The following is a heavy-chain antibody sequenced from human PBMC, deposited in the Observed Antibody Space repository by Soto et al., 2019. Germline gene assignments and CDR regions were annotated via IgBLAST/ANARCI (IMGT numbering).Heavy chain of an antibody. Sequence: EVQLVASGGGLVQPGGSLRLSCAASGFTFTTYWMHWVRQAPGKGLVWVSRINGDGDNTNYADSVKGRFTISRDNAENTGNLQVDSLRAEDTAVYYCTTGWITADPRPYWGQGTLVTVSS. D-gene: IGHD2-2*03. J-gene: IGHJ4*02. V-gene: IGHV3-74*01. CDR1: GFTFTTYW. CDR2: INGDGDNT. CDR3: TTGWITADPRPY.